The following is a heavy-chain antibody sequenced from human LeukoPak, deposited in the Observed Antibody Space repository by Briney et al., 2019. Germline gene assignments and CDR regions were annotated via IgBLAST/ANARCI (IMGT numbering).Heavy chain of an antibody. Sequence: GGPLRLSCAASGFIFSSYAMSWVRQAPGKGQEWASAISGSGGSTYYADSVKGRFTISRDNSKNTLYLQMNSLRAEDTAVYYCAKGGTLDYGVFDYWGQGTLVTVSS. D-gene: IGHD4-17*01. CDR2: ISGSGGST. CDR3: AKGGTLDYGVFDY. CDR1: GFIFSSYA. J-gene: IGHJ4*02. V-gene: IGHV3-23*01.